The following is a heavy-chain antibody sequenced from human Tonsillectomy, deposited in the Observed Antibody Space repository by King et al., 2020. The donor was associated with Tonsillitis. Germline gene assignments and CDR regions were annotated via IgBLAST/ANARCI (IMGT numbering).Heavy chain of an antibody. CDR1: GYTFTAHF. D-gene: IGHD3-22*01. CDR3: ARGDEYNDSSVYSHDVFEI. CDR2: INPNSRGT. Sequence: HVQLVESGAEVKIPGASVKVSCKASGYTFTAHFIHWVRQAPGQGLEWMGWINPNSRGTNYARKFQGRISVTRDTSISTAYLELSSLTSDDTAVYYCARGDEYNDSSVYSHDVFEIWGQGTVVTVPS. J-gene: IGHJ3*02. V-gene: IGHV1-2*02.